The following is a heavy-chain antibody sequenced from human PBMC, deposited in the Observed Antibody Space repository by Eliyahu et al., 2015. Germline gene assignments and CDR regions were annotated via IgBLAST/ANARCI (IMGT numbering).Heavy chain of an antibody. J-gene: IGHJ4*02. D-gene: IGHD3-16*01. V-gene: IGHV3-30*18. CDR1: GFTFXSYG. CDR3: AKDNFAGGPVDY. Sequence: QVQLVESGGGXVQPGRSLRLSCXXSGFTFXSYGXHWVRQAPGKGLEWVAVISYDGSNKYYADSVKGRFTISRDNSKNTLYLQMNSLRAEDTAVYYCAKDNFAGGPVDYWGQGTLVTVSS. CDR2: ISYDGSNK.